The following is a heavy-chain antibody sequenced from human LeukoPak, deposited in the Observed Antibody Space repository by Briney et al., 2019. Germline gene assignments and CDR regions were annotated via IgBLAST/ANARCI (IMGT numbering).Heavy chain of an antibody. CDR3: AKDVSVRSSLDYFDY. J-gene: IGHJ4*02. Sequence: PGGSLRLSCAASGFTFDDYAMHWVRQAPGKGLEWVSLISWDGVITYYADSVKGRFTISRDNSKNSLYLQMNSLRAEDTALYYCAKDVSVRSSLDYFDYWGQGTLVTVSS. CDR1: GFTFDDYA. D-gene: IGHD6-13*01. V-gene: IGHV3-43D*03. CDR2: ISWDGVIT.